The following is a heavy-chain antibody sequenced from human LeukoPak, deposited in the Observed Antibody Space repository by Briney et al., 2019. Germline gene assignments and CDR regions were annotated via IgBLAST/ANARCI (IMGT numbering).Heavy chain of an antibody. CDR2: ISSSSSYI. Sequence: PGGSLRLSCAASGFTFSSYSMNWVRQAPGKGLEWVSSISSSSSYIYYADSVKGRFTISRDNAKNSLYLQMNSLRAEDTAVYYCATEQLAAAGTVLDYWGQGTLVIVSS. CDR1: GFTFSSYS. J-gene: IGHJ4*02. D-gene: IGHD6-13*01. CDR3: ATEQLAAAGTVLDY. V-gene: IGHV3-21*01.